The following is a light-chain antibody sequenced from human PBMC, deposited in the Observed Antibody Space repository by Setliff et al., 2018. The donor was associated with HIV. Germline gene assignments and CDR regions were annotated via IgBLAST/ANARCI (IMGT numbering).Light chain of an antibody. J-gene: IGLJ1*01. CDR3: CSYTGGSSLFV. Sequence: QSVLTQPASVSGSPGQSITISRTGTSSDIGSYNLVSWYQQHPDQAPKLILYEVNKGPSGISYRFSGSKSGNTASLTISELQAEDEADYYCCSYTGGSSLFVFGTGTKVTVL. CDR1: SSDIGSYNL. V-gene: IGLV2-23*02. CDR2: EVN.